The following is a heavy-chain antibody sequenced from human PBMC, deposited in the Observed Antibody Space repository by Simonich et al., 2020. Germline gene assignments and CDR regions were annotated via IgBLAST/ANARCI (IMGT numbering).Heavy chain of an antibody. CDR1: GFTFDDYA. CDR3: AKDGGYCTNGVCYYFDY. J-gene: IGHJ4*02. D-gene: IGHD2-8*01. CDR2: IRLNSGSI. V-gene: IGHV3-9*01. Sequence: EVQLVESGGGLVQPGRSLRLSCAASGFTFDDYAMHWVRQAPGKGLEGVSGIRLNSGSIGYADSVKGRFTISRDNAKNSLYLQMNSLRAEDTALYYCAKDGGYCTNGVCYYFDYWGQGTLVTVSS.